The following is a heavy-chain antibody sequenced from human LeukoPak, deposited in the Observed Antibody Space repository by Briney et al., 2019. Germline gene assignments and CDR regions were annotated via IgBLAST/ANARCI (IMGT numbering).Heavy chain of an antibody. CDR3: AREKFGSTSCFDY. D-gene: IGHD2-2*01. V-gene: IGHV1-46*01. J-gene: IGHJ4*02. CDR2: INPSGGST. CDR1: GYTFTSYG. Sequence: ASVKVSCKASGYTFTSYGISWVRQAPGQGLEWMGIINPSGGSTNYAQKFQGRVTMTRDMSTSTVYMELSSLRFEDTAVYYCAREKFGSTSCFDYWGQGTLVTVSS.